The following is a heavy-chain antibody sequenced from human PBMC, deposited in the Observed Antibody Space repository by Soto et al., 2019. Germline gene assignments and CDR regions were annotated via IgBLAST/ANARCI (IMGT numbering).Heavy chain of an antibody. CDR3: ARFSAGNRFDY. CDR1: GFTFSSYV. J-gene: IGHJ4*02. Sequence: PGGSLRLSCAASGFTFSSYVMHWVRQAPGKGLEWVSYTSSSTTTKYYADSVKGRFTISRDNAKNSLYLQMNSLRAEDTAFYYCARFSAGNRFDYWGQGTLVTVS. CDR2: TSSSTTTK. V-gene: IGHV3-48*04. D-gene: IGHD3-10*01.